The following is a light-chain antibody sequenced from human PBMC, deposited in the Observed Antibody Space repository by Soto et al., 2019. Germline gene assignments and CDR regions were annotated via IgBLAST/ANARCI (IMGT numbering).Light chain of an antibody. Sequence: DIQMTQSPSSLSSSVGDRVTITCRASQSISSNLYWYQQKPGKAPKLLIYAASSLQSGVPSRFSGSGSGTDFTLTISSLQPEDFATYYCQQSYSTPRTFGPGTKVDIK. CDR2: AAS. CDR1: QSISSN. J-gene: IGKJ3*01. CDR3: QQSYSTPRT. V-gene: IGKV1-39*01.